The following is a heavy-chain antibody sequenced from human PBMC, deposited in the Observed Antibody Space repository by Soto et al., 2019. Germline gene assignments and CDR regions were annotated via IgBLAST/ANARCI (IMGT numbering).Heavy chain of an antibody. CDR2: IYYSGST. D-gene: IGHD4-17*01. CDR1: GGSISIGGYY. J-gene: IGHJ5*02. Sequence: SETLSLTCTVSGGSISIGGYYWGWIRQPPGKGLEWIGSIYYSGSTYYNPSLKSRVTISVDTSKNQFSLKLSSVTAADTAVYYCARHPYGGNSGRLFDPWGQGTLVTVSS. V-gene: IGHV4-39*01. CDR3: ARHPYGGNSGRLFDP.